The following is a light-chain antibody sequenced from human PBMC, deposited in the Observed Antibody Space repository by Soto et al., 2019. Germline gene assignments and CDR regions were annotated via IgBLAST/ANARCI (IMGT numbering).Light chain of an antibody. CDR3: MQSTDWPWT. V-gene: IGKV2-30*02. Sequence: DIVMTQTTLSSPVTLGQPSSVSCRSSQSLVHSDGNTYLNWFQQRPGQSPRRLIYKVSNRDSGVPDRFSGSGSGTDFTLNISSVEAEDVGVYYCMQSTDWPWTFGHGTKVDIK. CDR1: QSLVHSDGNTY. CDR2: KVS. J-gene: IGKJ1*01.